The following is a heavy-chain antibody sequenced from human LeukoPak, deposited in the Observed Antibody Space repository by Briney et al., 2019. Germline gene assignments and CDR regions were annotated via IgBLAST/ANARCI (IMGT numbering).Heavy chain of an antibody. CDR1: GFTFTNYA. V-gene: IGHV3-23*01. D-gene: IGHD2-15*01. Sequence: GGSLRLSCAASGFTFTNYAMSWVRQAPGKGLEWVSIISGSGGSTYYADSVKGRFTISRDNSKNTLYLQMSSLRADDTALYYCAKSPPRCSGGSCYGYWGQGTLVTVSS. CDR3: AKSPPRCSGGSCYGY. CDR2: ISGSGGST. J-gene: IGHJ4*02.